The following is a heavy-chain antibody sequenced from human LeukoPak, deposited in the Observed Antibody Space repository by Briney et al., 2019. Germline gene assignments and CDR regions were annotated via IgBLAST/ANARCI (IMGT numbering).Heavy chain of an antibody. CDR1: GFTFSNYA. CDR3: AKAVVTGRFPLDV. CDR2: ISSSGGST. V-gene: IGHV3-23*01. Sequence: GGSLRLSCAASGFTFSNYATNWVRQAPGKGLEWVSTISSSGGSTYYAGSVKGRFTISRDNSKNTLYLLMNSLRADDTAVYYCAKAVVTGRFPLDVWGQGTTVTVSS. J-gene: IGHJ6*02. D-gene: IGHD2-21*02.